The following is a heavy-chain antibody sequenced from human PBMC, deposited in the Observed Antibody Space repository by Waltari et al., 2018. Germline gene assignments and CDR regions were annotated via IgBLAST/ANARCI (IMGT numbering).Heavy chain of an antibody. J-gene: IGHJ4*02. CDR1: AFIFSTYS. CDR3: ARDKTPVDY. D-gene: IGHD2-15*01. CDR2: ISGSSRTI. Sequence: EVQLVESGGGVVRHGGPLRISCAASAFIFSTYSMHLLRQAPGKGLEWLAYISGSSRTIYYAGSVKGRFTISRDNAKNSLYLHMNSLRAEDTAIYYCARDKTPVDYRGQGTLVTVSS. V-gene: IGHV3-48*04.